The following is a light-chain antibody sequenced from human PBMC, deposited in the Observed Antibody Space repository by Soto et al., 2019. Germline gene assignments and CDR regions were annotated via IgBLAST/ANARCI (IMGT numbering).Light chain of an antibody. CDR1: QSIKTW. CDR3: QQYNSSPWT. J-gene: IGKJ1*01. V-gene: IGKV1-5*01. CDR2: DAS. Sequence: DIQMTQSPSTLSASVGDRVTITCRASQSIKTWLAWYQQKPGRAPKLLIYDASSLEGGVPSSFSGSGSGTEFTLTISSLQTGDFATYHCQQYNSSPWTFGQGTKVEIK.